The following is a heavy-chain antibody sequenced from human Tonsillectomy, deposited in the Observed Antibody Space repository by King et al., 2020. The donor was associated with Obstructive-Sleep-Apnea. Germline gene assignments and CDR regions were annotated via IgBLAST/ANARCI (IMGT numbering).Heavy chain of an antibody. J-gene: IGHJ4*02. CDR3: TRRGILGATTGYDY. CDR1: GFSFSGSA. V-gene: IGHV3-73*01. CDR2: VSSKANNYAT. Sequence: QLVQSGGGLVQPGGSLKLSCAASGFSFSGSAMHWVRQASGKGLEWVGRVSSKANNYATAYAASVTGRVTISRDDSRHTAYLQMTSLKTEDTAVYFCTRRGILGATTGYDYWGQGTLVTVSS. D-gene: IGHD1-26*01.